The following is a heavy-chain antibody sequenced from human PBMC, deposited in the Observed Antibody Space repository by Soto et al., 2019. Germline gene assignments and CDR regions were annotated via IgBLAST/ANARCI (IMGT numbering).Heavy chain of an antibody. J-gene: IGHJ3*02. D-gene: IGHD3-22*01. CDR3: ARGRGYYDSSGYYPTGDAFDI. CDR2: IIPIFGTA. Sequence: SVKVSCKASGGTFSSYAISWVRQAPGQGLGWMGGIIPIFGTANYAQKFQGRVTITADESTSTAYMELSSLRSEDTAVYYCARGRGYYDSSGYYPTGDAFDIWGQGTMVTVSS. V-gene: IGHV1-69*13. CDR1: GGTFSSYA.